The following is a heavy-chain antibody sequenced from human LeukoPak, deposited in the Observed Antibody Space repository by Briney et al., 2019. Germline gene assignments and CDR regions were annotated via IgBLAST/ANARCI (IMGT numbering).Heavy chain of an antibody. CDR1: GMTLCSCS. J-gene: IGHJ4*02. CDR2: IRRSSDTI. Sequence: PGGSLRLSCAASGMTLCSCSMNWVRQAPGEGREWVSYIRRSSDTIFYADSVRGRFTISRDNVKNSLYLQLNSLSAEDTAVYYCATGHYDISAYDYWGQGTLVTVSS. CDR3: ATGHYDISAYDY. D-gene: IGHD3-22*01. V-gene: IGHV3-48*01.